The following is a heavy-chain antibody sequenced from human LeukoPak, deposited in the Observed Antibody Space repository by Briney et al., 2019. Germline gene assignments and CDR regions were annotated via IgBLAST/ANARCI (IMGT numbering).Heavy chain of an antibody. V-gene: IGHV4-4*07. D-gene: IGHD1-26*01. CDR1: GGSISSYY. J-gene: IGHJ4*02. Sequence: SETLSLTCTVSGGSISSYYWSWIRQPAGMGLEWIGRIYTSGSTNYNPSLKSRVTMSVDTSKNQFSLKLSSVTAADTAVYYCARDGKSEDYFDYWGQGTLVTVSS. CDR2: IYTSGST. CDR3: ARDGKSEDYFDY.